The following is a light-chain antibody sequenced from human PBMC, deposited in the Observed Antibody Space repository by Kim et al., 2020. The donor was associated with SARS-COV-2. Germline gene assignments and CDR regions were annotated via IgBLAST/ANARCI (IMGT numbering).Light chain of an antibody. Sequence: QPVLTQPPSASGAPGQRVTISCSGSSSNIGTNPVYWYQQLPGTAPKLFIFGSDQRPSGVPDRFSGSKSGTSASLAISGLRSEDEADFYCATWDDSLSGYVFGTGTKVTVL. V-gene: IGLV1-47*01. CDR3: ATWDDSLSGYV. CDR1: SSNIGTNP. J-gene: IGLJ1*01. CDR2: GSD.